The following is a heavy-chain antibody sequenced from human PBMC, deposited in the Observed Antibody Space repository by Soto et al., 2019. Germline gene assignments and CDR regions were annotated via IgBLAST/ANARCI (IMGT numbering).Heavy chain of an antibody. CDR1: GGSISNSDYF. D-gene: IGHD1-1*01. J-gene: IGHJ4*01. V-gene: IGHV4-39*01. Sequence: LQLQESGPGLVKPSETLSLSCTVSGGSISNSDYFWAWMRQPPGKGLEWVGTISHTGSPCYNPSLKSRLTISVDTSKNQFSLKLPSVTAADTAVFHCASQLESTTYFDYWGRGTLVTVSS. CDR3: ASQLESTTYFDY. CDR2: ISHTGSP.